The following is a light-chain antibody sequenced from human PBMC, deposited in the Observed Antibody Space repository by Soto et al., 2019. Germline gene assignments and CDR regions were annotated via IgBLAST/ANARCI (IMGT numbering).Light chain of an antibody. V-gene: IGKV1-5*01. CDR2: DAS. Sequence: PSTLSASIGDRVTITCRASQNINNWIAWYQQKPGKAPKFLIYDASTLESGVPSRFSGSGFGTEFSLTISSLQPDDFGSYYCQHMRTFGQGTKVDIK. CDR1: QNINNW. J-gene: IGKJ1*01. CDR3: QHMRT.